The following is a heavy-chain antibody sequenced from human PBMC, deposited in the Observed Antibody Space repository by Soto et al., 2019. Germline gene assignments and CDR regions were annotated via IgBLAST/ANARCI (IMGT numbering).Heavy chain of an antibody. V-gene: IGHV1-18*01. D-gene: IGHD3-10*01. Sequence: ASVKVSCKASGYLFTDYGIAWVRQAPGQGLEWMGWINVFNGDPRYAPNLQGRVTMTKDTSTNTASMELRRLRSDDTAVYFCVRVRRGQMDYWGQGSLVTVSS. CDR2: INVFNGDP. J-gene: IGHJ4*02. CDR1: GYLFTDYG. CDR3: VRVRRGQMDY.